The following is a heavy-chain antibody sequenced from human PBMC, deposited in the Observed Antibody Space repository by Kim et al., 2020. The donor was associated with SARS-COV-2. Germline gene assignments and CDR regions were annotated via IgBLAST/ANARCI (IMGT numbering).Heavy chain of an antibody. V-gene: IGHV1-18*01. D-gene: IGHD3-10*01. CDR1: GYTFTSYG. J-gene: IGHJ6*02. CDR2: ISAYNGNT. Sequence: ASVKVSCKASGYTFTSYGISWVRQAPGLGLEWMGWISAYNGNTNYAQKLQGRVTMTTDTSTSTAYMELRSLRSDDTAVYYCARSATVGAYYYGMDVWGQGTTVTVSS. CDR3: ARSATVGAYYYGMDV.